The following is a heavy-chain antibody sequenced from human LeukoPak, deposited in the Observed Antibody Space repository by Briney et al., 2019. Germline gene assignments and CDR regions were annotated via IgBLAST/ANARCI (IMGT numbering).Heavy chain of an antibody. Sequence: PGGSLRLSCAASGFTFSGYDMHWVGQAPGKGLEWVALIRSDGSDKYYADSVKGRFTISRDNSKNTLFLQMNSLRAEDTAVYYCAKDIAAAGGPCAYWGLGTLVTVSS. D-gene: IGHD6-13*01. CDR2: IRSDGSDK. CDR3: AKDIAAAGGPCAY. V-gene: IGHV3-30*02. J-gene: IGHJ4*02. CDR1: GFTFSGYD.